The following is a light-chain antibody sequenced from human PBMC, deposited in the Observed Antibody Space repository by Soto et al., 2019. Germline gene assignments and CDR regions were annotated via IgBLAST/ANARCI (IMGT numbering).Light chain of an antibody. CDR3: QQRSNWPKT. J-gene: IGKJ1*01. V-gene: IGKV3-11*01. CDR1: PSVSSY. CDR2: DAS. Sequence: EIVLTQSPATLSLSPGERATLSFRARPSVSSYLAWYQQKPGQAPRLLIYDASNRATGTPARFSGSGSGTDFTLTISSLEPEDFAVYYCQQRSNWPKTLGQGTKVDIK.